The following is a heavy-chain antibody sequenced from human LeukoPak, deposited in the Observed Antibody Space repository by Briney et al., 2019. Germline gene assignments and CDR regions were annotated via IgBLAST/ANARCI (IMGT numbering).Heavy chain of an antibody. D-gene: IGHD4-17*01. CDR2: ISYDGSNK. V-gene: IGHV3-30*03. Sequence: PGRSLRLSCAASGFTFSSYGMHWVRQAPGKGLEWVAVISYDGSNKYYADSVKGRFTISRDNSKNTLYLQMNSLRAEDTAVYYCARDAYGDYGLGAFDIWGQGTMVTVSS. J-gene: IGHJ3*02. CDR1: GFTFSSYG. CDR3: ARDAYGDYGLGAFDI.